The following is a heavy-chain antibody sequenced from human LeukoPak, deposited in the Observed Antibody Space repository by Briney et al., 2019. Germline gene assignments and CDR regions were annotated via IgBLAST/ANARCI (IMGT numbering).Heavy chain of an antibody. CDR2: ISAYNGNT. Sequence: ASVKVSCKASGYTFTSYGISWVRQAPGQGLEWMGWISAYNGNTNYAQKLQGRVTMTTDTSTSTAYMELRSLRSDDTAVYYCARDVWFGELPYYYYYYMDVWGKGTTVTVSS. CDR1: GYTFTSYG. CDR3: ARDVWFGELPYYYYYYMDV. D-gene: IGHD3-10*01. J-gene: IGHJ6*03. V-gene: IGHV1-18*01.